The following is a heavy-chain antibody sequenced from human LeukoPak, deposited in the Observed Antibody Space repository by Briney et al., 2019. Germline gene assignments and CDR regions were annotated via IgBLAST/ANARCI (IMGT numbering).Heavy chain of an antibody. Sequence: SETLSLTCTVSGGSISSYYWSWIRQPPGKGLEWIGYIYYSGSTNYNPSLKSRVTISVDTSKNQFSLKLSSVTAADTAVYYCARRTYYDFWSGYLDYYYYMDVWGKGTTVTVSS. D-gene: IGHD3-3*01. J-gene: IGHJ6*03. CDR2: IYYSGST. CDR3: ARRTYYDFWSGYLDYYYYMDV. CDR1: GGSISSYY. V-gene: IGHV4-59*01.